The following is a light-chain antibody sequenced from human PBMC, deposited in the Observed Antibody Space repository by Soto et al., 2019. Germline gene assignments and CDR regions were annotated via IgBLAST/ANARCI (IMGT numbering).Light chain of an antibody. J-gene: IGLJ3*02. V-gene: IGLV2-14*01. CDR3: SSYTSSGTWV. CDR1: SSDIGGYNY. Sequence: QSVLTQPASVSGSPGQSITISCTGTSSDIGGYNYVSWYQQFPGKAPKLMISEVNNRPSGVSSRFSGSRSGNTASLTISVVQAEDESAYYCSSYTSSGTWVFCGGTKLTVL. CDR2: EVN.